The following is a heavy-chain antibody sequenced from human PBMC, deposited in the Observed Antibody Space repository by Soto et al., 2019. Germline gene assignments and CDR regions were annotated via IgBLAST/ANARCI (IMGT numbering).Heavy chain of an antibody. J-gene: IGHJ4*02. CDR2: ISGSGGST. CDR1: GFTFGSYA. D-gene: IGHD3-22*01. CDR3: AKARYYYDSSGYFDY. Sequence: PGGSLRFSCAASGFTFGSYAVSWVRQAPGKGLEWVSAISGSGGSTYYADSVKGRFTISRDNSKNTLYLQMNSLRAEDTAVYYCAKARYYYDSSGYFDYWGQGTLVTVSS. V-gene: IGHV3-23*01.